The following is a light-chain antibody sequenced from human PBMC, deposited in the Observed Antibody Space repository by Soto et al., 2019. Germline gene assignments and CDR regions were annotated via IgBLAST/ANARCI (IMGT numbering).Light chain of an antibody. CDR1: QSINNN. CDR2: GAS. CDR3: QQYNDWPLT. J-gene: IGKJ4*01. V-gene: IGKV3-15*01. Sequence: EIVMTQSPATLSVSPGERATLSCRASQSINNNLAWYQQKRGQGPRLLIYGASSRATGTPARFSGSGSGTGFTLTISRLQSEDFAIYCCQQYNDWPLTFGGGTKVEIK.